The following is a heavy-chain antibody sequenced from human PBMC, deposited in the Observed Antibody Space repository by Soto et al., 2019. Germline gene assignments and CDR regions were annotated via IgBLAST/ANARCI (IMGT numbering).Heavy chain of an antibody. CDR2: INTNTGNP. Sequence: GASVKVSCKASGYTFTSYAMNWVRQAPGQGLEWMGWINTNTGNPTYAQGFTGRFVFSLDTSVSTAYLQICSLKAEDTAVYYCARGPYSSSWYYYYGMDVWGQGTTVTVSS. V-gene: IGHV7-4-1*01. J-gene: IGHJ6*02. CDR1: GYTFTSYA. D-gene: IGHD6-13*01. CDR3: ARGPYSSSWYYYYGMDV.